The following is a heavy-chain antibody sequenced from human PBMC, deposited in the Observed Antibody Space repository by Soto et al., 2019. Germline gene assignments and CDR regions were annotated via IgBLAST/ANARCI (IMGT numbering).Heavy chain of an antibody. J-gene: IGHJ2*01. CDR1: GYSFASYW. Sequence: GESLKISCKSSGYSFASYWIAWVRQMPGKGLEWMGIIYPGDFDTRYSPSFQGQVTISADKSISTAYLQWTSLKASDTAIYYCARLRARIAATAWGWYFDLWGRGTLVTVSS. CDR3: ARLRARIAATAWGWYFDL. V-gene: IGHV5-51*01. D-gene: IGHD6-13*01. CDR2: IYPGDFDT.